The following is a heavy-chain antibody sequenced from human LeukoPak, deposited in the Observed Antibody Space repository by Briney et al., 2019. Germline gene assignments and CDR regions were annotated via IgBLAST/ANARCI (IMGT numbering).Heavy chain of an antibody. D-gene: IGHD5-12*01. J-gene: IGHJ6*03. CDR1: GFTFSSYG. CDR3: ARVPADSGYDFYYYYYMDV. V-gene: IGHV3-23*01. Sequence: PGGSLRLSCAASGFTFSSYGMSWVRQAPGKGLEWVSAISGSGGSTYYADSVKGRFTISRDNSKNTLYLQMNSLRAEDTAVYYCARVPADSGYDFYYYYYMDVWGKGTTVTISS. CDR2: ISGSGGST.